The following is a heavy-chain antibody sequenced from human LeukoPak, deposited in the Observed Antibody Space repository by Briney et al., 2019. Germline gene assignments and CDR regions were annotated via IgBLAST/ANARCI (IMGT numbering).Heavy chain of an antibody. D-gene: IGHD5-24*01. CDR2: IYPGDSDT. CDR3: AQGRVDGYNPPLFDY. CDR1: GYRFTNNW. V-gene: IGHV5-51*01. Sequence: GESLKISCKGSGYRFTNNWIGWVRQMPGKGLEWMGIIYPGDSDTRYSPSFQGQVTISADKSISTAYLQWSSLKASDTAMYYCAQGRVDGYNPPLFDYWGQGTLVTVSS. J-gene: IGHJ4*02.